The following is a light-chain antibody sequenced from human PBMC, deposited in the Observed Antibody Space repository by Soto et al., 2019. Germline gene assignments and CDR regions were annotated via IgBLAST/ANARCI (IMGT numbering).Light chain of an antibody. CDR3: CSCGGSSPTYV. V-gene: IGLV2-23*02. J-gene: IGLJ1*01. CDR1: ISDIGSYRA. Sequence: QSVLTQPASVTGSPGQSIAISCTGTISDIGSYRAVSWYRQDPGKAPKLIIYEVTKRPSGVSDRFSGYRSGGTASLTITGLQAEDEADCHCCSCGGSSPTYVFGTGTKVTVL. CDR2: EVT.